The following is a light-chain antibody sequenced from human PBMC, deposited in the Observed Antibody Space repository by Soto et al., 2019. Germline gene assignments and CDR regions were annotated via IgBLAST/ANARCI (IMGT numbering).Light chain of an antibody. CDR1: QGINRN. V-gene: IGKV3-15*01. Sequence: EIVMTQSPATLSVSPGARVPFSCRASQGINRNLAWYQQKPGQAPRLLISGASTGATGIPARFSGSGSGTEFTLTINSLQSEDSAVYYCQQYYTWPVTFGGGTKVDI. CDR3: QQYYTWPVT. CDR2: GAS. J-gene: IGKJ4*01.